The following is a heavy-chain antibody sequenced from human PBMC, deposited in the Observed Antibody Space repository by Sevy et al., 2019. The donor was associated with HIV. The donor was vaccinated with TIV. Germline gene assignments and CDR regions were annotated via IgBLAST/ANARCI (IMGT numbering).Heavy chain of an antibody. CDR3: ARRYFDL. CDR2: IRQDGNEI. J-gene: IGHJ4*02. Sequence: GGSLRLSCDASGFTFDMYWMQWVRQAPGKGLEWVANIRQDGNEIYYAASVRGRFTISRDNAKGSLYLQMNTLRVEDTATYYCARRYFDLWGQGTLVTVSS. CDR1: GFTFDMYW. V-gene: IGHV3-7*03.